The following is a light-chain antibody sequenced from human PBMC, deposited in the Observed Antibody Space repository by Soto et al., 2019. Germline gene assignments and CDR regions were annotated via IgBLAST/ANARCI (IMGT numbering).Light chain of an antibody. V-gene: IGKV1-39*01. CDR1: QTSATF. Sequence: DIQMTQSPSSLSASVVDRVTISCRASQTSATFVNWYQQKSGSAPRLLIYETSALQRGVPSRFSGSGSGTHFVLSISDFQPEDSATYFCQQTYTNPQTFGQGTKVDI. J-gene: IGKJ1*01. CDR2: ETS. CDR3: QQTYTNPQT.